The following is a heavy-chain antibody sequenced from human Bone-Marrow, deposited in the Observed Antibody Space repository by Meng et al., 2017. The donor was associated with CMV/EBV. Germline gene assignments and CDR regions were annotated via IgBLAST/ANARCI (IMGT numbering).Heavy chain of an antibody. CDR2: INPDSGGT. D-gene: IGHD6-13*01. Sequence: ASVKVSCKASGYKFTGYYMHWVRQAPGQGLEWMGWINPDSGGTDYAQNFQGRVTMTRDTSITTAYMELYSLRSDDTAVYYWAAAPGDYWGQGTLVTVSS. CDR3: AAAPGDY. V-gene: IGHV1-2*02. J-gene: IGHJ4*02. CDR1: GYKFTGYY.